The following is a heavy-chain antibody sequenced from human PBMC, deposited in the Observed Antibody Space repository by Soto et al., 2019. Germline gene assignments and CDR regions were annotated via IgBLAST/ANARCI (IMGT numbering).Heavy chain of an antibody. CDR2: ISSSSSYI. D-gene: IGHD3-16*01. CDR1: GFTFSSYS. Sequence: GESLKISCAASGFTFSSYSMNWVRQAPGKGLEWVSSISSSSSYIYYADSVKGRFTISRDNAKNSLYLQMNSLRAEDTAVYYCARGGARDAFDIWGQGTMVTVSS. J-gene: IGHJ3*02. V-gene: IGHV3-21*01. CDR3: ARGGARDAFDI.